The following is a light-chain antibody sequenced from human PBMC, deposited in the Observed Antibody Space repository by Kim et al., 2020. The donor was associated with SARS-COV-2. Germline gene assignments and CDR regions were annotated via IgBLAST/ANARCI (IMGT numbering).Light chain of an antibody. CDR1: NSNIGKYF. CDR3: AAWDSSLGAVI. Sequence: QSVLTQPPSVSAAPGQRVSISCSGSNSNIGKYFVSGFQQLPGTAPKLLIHDNDKRPSGIPDRFSGSKSGTSATLGITGLQTGDEADYHCAAWDSSLGAVIFGGGTQLTVL. J-gene: IGLJ2*01. V-gene: IGLV1-51*01. CDR2: DND.